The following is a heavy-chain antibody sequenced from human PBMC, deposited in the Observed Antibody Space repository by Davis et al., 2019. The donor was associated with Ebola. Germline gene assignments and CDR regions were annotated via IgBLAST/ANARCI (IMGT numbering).Heavy chain of an antibody. CDR2: IYPGDSDT. Sequence: GEFLKISCKASGYSFASYWIGWVRQLPGKGLEWMGIIYPGDSDTKYSPSFQGQVIISVDKSTSTAYLQWSGLKPSDTAMYYCARPLTISSPSTDFWGQGTLVTVSS. CDR1: GYSFASYW. V-gene: IGHV5-51*01. D-gene: IGHD6-6*01. CDR3: ARPLTISSPSTDF. J-gene: IGHJ4*02.